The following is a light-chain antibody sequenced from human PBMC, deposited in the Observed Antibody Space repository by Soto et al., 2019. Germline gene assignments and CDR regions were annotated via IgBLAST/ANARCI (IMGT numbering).Light chain of an antibody. CDR3: QHSDSYYT. J-gene: IGKJ2*01. CDR2: KAS. V-gene: IGKV1-5*03. CDR1: QSINNW. Sequence: DIQMTQSPSTLSASVGDSVTITCRASQSINNWLAGYQQKPGKAPNLLIYKASSLESGVPSRFSGSGSGTEFTLTISSLQPDDFATYYCQHSDSYYTFGQGTKLEIK.